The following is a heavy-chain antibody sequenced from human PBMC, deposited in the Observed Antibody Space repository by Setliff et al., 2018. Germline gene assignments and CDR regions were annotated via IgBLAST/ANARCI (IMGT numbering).Heavy chain of an antibody. D-gene: IGHD4-17*01. Sequence: SETLSLTCDVSNYSISSGYYWGWVRQPPGKGLEWIATIYYGGGTYYNPFLKSRVTISLDMSKNQFSLRLNSVTAAATAVYFCARHRRPDYGDFISWYFDLWGRGTLVTVS. CDR2: IYYGGGT. CDR1: NYSISSGYY. CDR3: ARHRRPDYGDFISWYFDL. J-gene: IGHJ2*01. V-gene: IGHV4-38-2*01.